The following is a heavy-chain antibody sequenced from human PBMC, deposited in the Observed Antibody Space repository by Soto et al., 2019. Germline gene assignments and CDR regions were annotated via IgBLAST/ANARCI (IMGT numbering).Heavy chain of an antibody. CDR3: AHATTYSSSSSTLYY. CDR2: IYWNDDK. Sequence: QITLKESGPTLVKPTQTLTLTCTFSGFSLSTSGVGVGWIRQPPGKALEWLALIYWNDDKRYSPSLKSRLTITKDTTKNQVVLTMTNMDPVDTATYYCAHATTYSSSSSTLYYWGQGTLVTVSS. CDR1: GFSLSTSGVG. V-gene: IGHV2-5*01. D-gene: IGHD6-6*01. J-gene: IGHJ4*02.